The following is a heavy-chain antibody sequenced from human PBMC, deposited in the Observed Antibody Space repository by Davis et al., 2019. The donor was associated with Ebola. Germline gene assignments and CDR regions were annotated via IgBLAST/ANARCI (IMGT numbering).Heavy chain of an antibody. D-gene: IGHD1-26*01. V-gene: IGHV3-7*01. CDR2: IKQDGSEK. J-gene: IGHJ4*02. CDR3: ASEYPVGASNY. CDR1: GFTFSSYW. Sequence: PGGSLRLSCAASGFTFSSYWMSWVRQAPGKGLEWVANIKQDGSEKYYVDSVKGRFTISRDNAKNSLYLQMNSLRAEDTAVYYCASEYPVGASNYWGQGTLVTVSS.